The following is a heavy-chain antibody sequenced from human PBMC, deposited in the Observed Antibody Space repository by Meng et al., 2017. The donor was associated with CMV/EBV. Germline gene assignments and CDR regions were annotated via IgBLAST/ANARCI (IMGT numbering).Heavy chain of an antibody. V-gene: IGHV4-31*03. Sequence: SETLSLTCTVPGGAISSGGYYWSWIRQDPGKGLEWIGYIYYSGSTYYNPSLKSRVTISVDTSKNQFSLKLSSVTAADTAVYYCARDPTTQGWFDPWGQGTLVTVSS. CDR2: IYYSGST. CDR1: GGAISSGGYY. D-gene: IGHD1-14*01. J-gene: IGHJ5*02. CDR3: ARDPTTQGWFDP.